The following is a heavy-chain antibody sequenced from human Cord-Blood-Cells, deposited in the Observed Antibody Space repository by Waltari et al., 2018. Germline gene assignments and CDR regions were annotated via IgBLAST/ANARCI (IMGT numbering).Heavy chain of an antibody. Sequence: QVQLQQWGAGLLKPSETLSLTCAVYGGSFSGYYWSWIRQPPGKGLEWIGEINQSGRTNYNPSLKSRVTISVDTSKNQFSLKLSSVTAADTAVYYCASLNYYYYYGMDVWGQGTTVTVSS. V-gene: IGHV4-34*01. CDR3: ASLNYYYYYGMDV. CDR2: INQSGRT. J-gene: IGHJ6*02. CDR1: GGSFSGYY.